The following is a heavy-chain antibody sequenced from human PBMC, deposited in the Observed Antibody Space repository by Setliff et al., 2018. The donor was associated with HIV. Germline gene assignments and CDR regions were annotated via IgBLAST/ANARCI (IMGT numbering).Heavy chain of an antibody. CDR2: IKQDGSEI. Sequence: GESLKISCAASRFSFRSYWMNRVRQAPGKGLAWVASIKQDGSEIYYVDSVKGRFTISRDNARGALFLQMNNLRADDTALYYCTRGSSGWKYYYYYYMDLWGSGTTVTVSS. J-gene: IGHJ6*03. CDR3: TRGSSGWKYYYYYYMDL. V-gene: IGHV3-7*03. CDR1: RFSFRSYW. D-gene: IGHD6-19*01.